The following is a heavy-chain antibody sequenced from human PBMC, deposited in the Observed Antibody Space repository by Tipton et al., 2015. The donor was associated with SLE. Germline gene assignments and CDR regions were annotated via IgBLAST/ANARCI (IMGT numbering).Heavy chain of an antibody. J-gene: IGHJ4*02. CDR2: IYYSGST. D-gene: IGHD4-17*01. CDR3: ARENGDFYYFDY. CDR1: GGSISSYY. V-gene: IGHV4-59*12. Sequence: TLSLTCTVSGGSISSYYWSWIRQPPGKGLEWIGSIYYSGSTYYNPSLKSRVTISVDTSKNQFSLKLSSVTAADTAVYYCARENGDFYYFDYWGQGTLVTVSS.